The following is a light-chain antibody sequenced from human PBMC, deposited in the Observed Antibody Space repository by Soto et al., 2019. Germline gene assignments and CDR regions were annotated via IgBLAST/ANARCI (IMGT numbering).Light chain of an antibody. V-gene: IGLV1-40*01. CDR3: QSYDSSLSAHYV. CDR2: GNS. CDR1: SSNIGATYD. J-gene: IGLJ1*01. Sequence: VLTQPPSVSGAPGQRVTISCTGSSSNIGATYDVQWYQQLPGTAPKLLIYGNSNRPSGVPDRFSGSKSGTSASLAITGLQADDEADYYCQSYDSSLSAHYVFGTGTKVTVL.